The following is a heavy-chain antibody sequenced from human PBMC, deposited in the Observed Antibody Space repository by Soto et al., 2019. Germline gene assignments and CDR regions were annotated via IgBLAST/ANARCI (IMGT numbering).Heavy chain of an antibody. J-gene: IGHJ4*02. D-gene: IGHD3-22*01. V-gene: IGHV1-18*01. CDR2: ISAYNGNT. CDR1: CFTLSPHG. Sequence: GGAVKGSRKASCFTLSPHGISLVGQGPGQGLEWMGWISAYNGNTNYAQKLQGRVTMTTDTSTSTAYMELRSLRSDDTAVYYCAREPIYYDSSGYYFDYWGQGTLVTVSS. CDR3: AREPIYYDSSGYYFDY.